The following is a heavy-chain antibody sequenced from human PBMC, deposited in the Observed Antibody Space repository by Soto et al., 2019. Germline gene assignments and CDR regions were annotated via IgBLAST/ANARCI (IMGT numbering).Heavy chain of an antibody. V-gene: IGHV1-18*04. CDR3: ARDVAAAGKLYYYYYGMDV. Sequence: ASVKVSCKASGYTFTSYYLHWVRQAPGQGLEWMGWINVYNGNTKYAQKVQGRVTMTTDTSASTAYMELSSLRSEDTAVYYCARDVAAAGKLYYYYYGMDVWGQGTTVTVSS. CDR2: INVYNGNT. D-gene: IGHD6-13*01. CDR1: GYTFTSYY. J-gene: IGHJ6*02.